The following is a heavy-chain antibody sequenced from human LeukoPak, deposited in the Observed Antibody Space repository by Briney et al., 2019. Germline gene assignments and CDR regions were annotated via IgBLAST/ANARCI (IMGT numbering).Heavy chain of an antibody. CDR3: ARVRIGETSYDASDV. J-gene: IGHJ3*01. Sequence: SETLSLTCTVSAGSISSYYWTWVRQPPGKGLEWIGDIYITGSTNYNPYLKRRVTISVDTSKNQFSLRLSSVTAAATAVYYCARVRIGETSYDASDVWGLGTMVTVSS. D-gene: IGHD1-26*01. V-gene: IGHV4-59*13. CDR1: AGSISSYY. CDR2: IYITGST.